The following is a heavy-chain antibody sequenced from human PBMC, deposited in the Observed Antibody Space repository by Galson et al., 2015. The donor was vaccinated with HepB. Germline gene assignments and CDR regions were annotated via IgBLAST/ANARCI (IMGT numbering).Heavy chain of an antibody. CDR3: TRRGSDNYDDY. CDR2: ISDSGAKT. CDR1: GFSLSSYD. J-gene: IGHJ4*02. V-gene: IGHV3-23*01. Sequence: SLRLSCAASGFSLSSYDMNWVRQTPGKGLEWVSRISDSGAKTYYADSVKGRFTISRDSSKNTLYVQMNSLRVDDTAIYYCTRRGSDNYDDYWGQGTLVTVSS. D-gene: IGHD6-19*01.